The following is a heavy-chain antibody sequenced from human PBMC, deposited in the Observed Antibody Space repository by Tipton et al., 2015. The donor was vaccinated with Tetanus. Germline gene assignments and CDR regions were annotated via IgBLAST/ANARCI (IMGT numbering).Heavy chain of an antibody. CDR2: IYHSGST. Sequence: TLSLTCAVSGGSITSDNHYWSWIRQPPGKGLEWIGYIYHSGSTYYNASPKSRLDISLDTSKNQFSLRLTSVTVADTAVYYCARANYDSSKKGPFDSWGQGSLVIVSS. D-gene: IGHD1-7*01. V-gene: IGHV4-31*11. J-gene: IGHJ4*02. CDR1: GGSITSDNHY. CDR3: ARANYDSSKKGPFDS.